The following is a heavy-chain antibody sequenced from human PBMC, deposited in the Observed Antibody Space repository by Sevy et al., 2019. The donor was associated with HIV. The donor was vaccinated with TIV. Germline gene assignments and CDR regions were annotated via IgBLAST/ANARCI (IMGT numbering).Heavy chain of an antibody. CDR3: GRAGYRREFDY. J-gene: IGHJ4*02. D-gene: IGHD2-2*02. CDR2: INPDGSQK. Sequence: GGSLRLSCAASGLTFSSSWMNWVRQAPGKGLEWVAIINPDGSQKQYVASAKGRFTISRDNAMNSLYLQMNSLRAEDTALYYCGRAGYRREFDYWGQGTLVTVSS. V-gene: IGHV3-7*03. CDR1: GLTFSSSW.